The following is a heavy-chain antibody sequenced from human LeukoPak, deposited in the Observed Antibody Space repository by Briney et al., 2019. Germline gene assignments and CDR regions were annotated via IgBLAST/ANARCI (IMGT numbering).Heavy chain of an antibody. CDR1: GFTLSSYG. Sequence: GGSLRLSCAASGFTLSSYGMHWVRQAPGKGLEWVAVISYDGSNKYYADSVKGRFTISRDNSKNTLYLQMNSLRADDTAVYYFAKERFWSGHNWFDPWGEGTLV. J-gene: IGHJ5*02. CDR3: AKERFWSGHNWFDP. V-gene: IGHV3-30*18. CDR2: ISYDGSNK. D-gene: IGHD3-3*01.